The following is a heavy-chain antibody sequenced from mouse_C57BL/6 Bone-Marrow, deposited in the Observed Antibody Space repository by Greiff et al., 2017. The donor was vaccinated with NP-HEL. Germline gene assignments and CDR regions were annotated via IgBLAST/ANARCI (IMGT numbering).Heavy chain of an antibody. CDR1: GFNIKDDY. Sequence: EVQLQQSGAELVRPGASVKLSCTASGFNIKDDYMHWVKQRPEQGLEWIGWIDPENGDTEYASKFQGKATITADTSSNTAYLQLSSLTSEDTAVYYCIKGMVTPFAYWGQGTLVTVSA. J-gene: IGHJ3*01. V-gene: IGHV14-4*01. D-gene: IGHD2-3*01. CDR2: IDPENGDT. CDR3: IKGMVTPFAY.